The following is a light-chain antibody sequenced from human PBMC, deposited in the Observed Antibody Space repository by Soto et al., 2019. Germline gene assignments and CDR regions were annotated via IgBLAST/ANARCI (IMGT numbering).Light chain of an antibody. V-gene: IGLV1-40*01. J-gene: IGLJ3*02. Sequence: QSVLTQPPSVSGAPGQRVTISCTGRSSNIGAGYDVHWYQQLPGTAPKLLIYGNINRPSGVPDRFSGSKSGTSASLAITGLQAEDEADYYCQSYDSSLSGCVFGGGTKVTVL. CDR3: QSYDSSLSGCV. CDR2: GNI. CDR1: SSNIGAGYD.